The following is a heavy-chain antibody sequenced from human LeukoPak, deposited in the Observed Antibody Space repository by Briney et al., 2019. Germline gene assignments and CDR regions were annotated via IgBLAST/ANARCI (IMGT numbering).Heavy chain of an antibody. V-gene: IGHV4-59*01. CDR1: GGSISSYY. Sequence: NPSETLSLTCTVSGGSISSYYWSWIRQPPGKGLEWIGYIYYSGSTNYNPSLKSRVTISVDTSKNQFSLKLSSVTAADTAVYYCATMTYYYDSSGYSWYFDLWGRGTLVTVSS. CDR2: IYYSGST. D-gene: IGHD3-22*01. CDR3: ATMTYYYDSSGYSWYFDL. J-gene: IGHJ2*01.